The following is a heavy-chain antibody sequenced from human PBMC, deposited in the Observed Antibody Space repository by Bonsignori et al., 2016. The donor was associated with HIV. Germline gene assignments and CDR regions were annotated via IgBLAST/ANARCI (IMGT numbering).Heavy chain of an antibody. CDR3: IRAGGYYWTFDN. D-gene: IGHD3-22*01. J-gene: IGHJ4*02. CDR1: GFTSDDYA. V-gene: IGHV3-49*04. Sequence: EVHLVESGGGFVEPGRSLRLSCTVSGFTSDDYAVGWVRQAPGKGPEWVGFIISKSLGGTPEYAPSVNGRFTISRDPYRGIAYLQMNSLRTDDTGLYYCIRAGGYYWTFDNWGQGTLVTVSS. CDR2: IISKSLGGTP.